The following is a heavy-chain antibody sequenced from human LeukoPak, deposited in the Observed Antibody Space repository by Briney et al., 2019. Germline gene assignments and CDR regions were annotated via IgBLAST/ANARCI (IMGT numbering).Heavy chain of an antibody. CDR2: INRNGGT. CDR3: ASLYSMDYFDY. V-gene: IGHV4-34*01. CDR1: GGSLTNYY. J-gene: IGHJ4*02. Sequence: TSETLSLTCAVHGGSLTNYYWNWIRQSPGKGLEWIGKINRNGGTNYNPSLKSRVTMSPDRSKNQFSLKLSSVTAADTAVYYCASLYSMDYFDYWGQGTLVTVSS. D-gene: IGHD4-11*01.